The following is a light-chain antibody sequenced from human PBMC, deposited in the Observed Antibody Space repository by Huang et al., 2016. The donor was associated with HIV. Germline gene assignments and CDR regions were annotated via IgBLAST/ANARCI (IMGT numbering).Light chain of an antibody. Sequence: EIVMTQSPATLSVSPGERATLSCRASQRVSSNLAWYQQKPGQAPRLLIYDASTRATGIPARFRGSGSGTEFTLTISSLQSEDFAVYFCQQYNNWPPMYTFGQGTKLEIK. CDR1: QRVSSN. CDR2: DAS. CDR3: QQYNNWPPMYT. V-gene: IGKV3-15*01. J-gene: IGKJ2*01.